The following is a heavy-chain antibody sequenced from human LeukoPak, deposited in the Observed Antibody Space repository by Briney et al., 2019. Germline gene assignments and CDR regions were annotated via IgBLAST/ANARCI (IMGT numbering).Heavy chain of an antibody. D-gene: IGHD3-22*01. V-gene: IGHV4-38-2*02. CDR3: ARGRSSYDSSGYYYFDY. CDR1: GYSISSGYY. Sequence: SETLSLTCTVSGYSISSGYYWGWIRQPPGKGLEWIGEINHSGSTNYNPSLKSRVTISVDTSKNQFSLKLSSVTAADTAVYYCARGRSSYDSSGYYYFDYWGQGTLVTVSS. J-gene: IGHJ4*02. CDR2: INHSGST.